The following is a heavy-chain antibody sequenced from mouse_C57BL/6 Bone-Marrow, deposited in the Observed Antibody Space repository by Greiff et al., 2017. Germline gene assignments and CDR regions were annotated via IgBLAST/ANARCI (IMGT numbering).Heavy chain of an antibody. CDR3: TRADFDYGAY. Sequence: VHLVESGAELVRPGASVTLSCKASGYTFTDYEMHWVKQTPVHGLEWIGAIDPETGGTAYNQKFKGKAILTADKSSSTAYMELRSLTSEDSAVYYCTRADFDYGAYWGQGTLVTVSA. V-gene: IGHV1-15*01. D-gene: IGHD2-4*01. CDR1: GYTFTDYE. J-gene: IGHJ3*01. CDR2: IDPETGGT.